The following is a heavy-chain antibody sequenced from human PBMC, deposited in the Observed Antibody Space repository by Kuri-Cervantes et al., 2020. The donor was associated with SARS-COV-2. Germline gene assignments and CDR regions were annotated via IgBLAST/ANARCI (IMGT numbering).Heavy chain of an antibody. CDR1: GGSISSNNYY. J-gene: IGHJ4*02. D-gene: IGHD2-15*01. CDR2: INHSGST. Sequence: ESLKISCVVSGGSISSNNYYWSWIRQPPGKGLEWIGEINHSGSTNYNPSLKSRVTISVDTSKNQFSLKLSSVTAADTAVYYCARAKRGYCSGGSCYGGYFDYWGQGTLVTVSS. CDR3: ARAKRGYCSGGSCYGGYFDY. V-gene: IGHV4-34*01.